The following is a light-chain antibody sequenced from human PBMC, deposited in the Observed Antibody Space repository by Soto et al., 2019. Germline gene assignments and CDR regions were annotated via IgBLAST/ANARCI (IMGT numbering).Light chain of an antibody. Sequence: IVLTKSPSTLSLSPGARATLSCRASPSVSSYLAWYQQKPGQAPRLLIYDASNRATGIPARFSGSGSGTDFPLTISSLDPEDFAVYYCQQRSNWPTFGPGTKVDI. CDR3: QQRSNWPT. J-gene: IGKJ3*01. V-gene: IGKV3-11*01. CDR1: PSVSSY. CDR2: DAS.